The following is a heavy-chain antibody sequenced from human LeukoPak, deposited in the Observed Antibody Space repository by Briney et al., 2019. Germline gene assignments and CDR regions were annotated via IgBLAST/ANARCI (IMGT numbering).Heavy chain of an antibody. D-gene: IGHD2-2*02. CDR2: ISYDGSNK. V-gene: IGHV3-30-3*01. CDR1: GFTFSSYA. Sequence: PGRSLRLSCAASGFTFSSYAMHWVRQAPGKGLEWVAVISYDGSNKYYADSVKGRFTISRDNSKNTLYLQMNSLRAEDTAVYYCARDPLGYCSSTSCYTAFDIWGQGTMVTVSS. J-gene: IGHJ3*02. CDR3: ARDPLGYCSSTSCYTAFDI.